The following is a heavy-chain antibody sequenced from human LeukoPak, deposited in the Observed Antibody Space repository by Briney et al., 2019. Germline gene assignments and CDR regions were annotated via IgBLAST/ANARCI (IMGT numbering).Heavy chain of an antibody. V-gene: IGHV3-33*01. CDR1: GFTFSNYG. Sequence: GGSLRLSCAASGFTFSNYGMHWVRQAPGKGLEWVAVIWYDGSNNYYADCVKERFPISRDNSKNTMYLKMNTLRAEDTAVYYWARDHKDYRSSDAFDIWGQGTMVTVYS. CDR2: IWYDGSNN. J-gene: IGHJ3*02. D-gene: IGHD6-6*01. CDR3: ARDHKDYRSSDAFDI.